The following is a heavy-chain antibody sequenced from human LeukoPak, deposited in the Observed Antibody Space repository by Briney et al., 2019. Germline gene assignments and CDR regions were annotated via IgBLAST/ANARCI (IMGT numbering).Heavy chain of an antibody. J-gene: IGHJ4*02. D-gene: IGHD5-24*01. V-gene: IGHV4-4*02. CDR2: IYRSGST. CDR3: ARRSYNSPFRY. Sequence: SETLSLTCAVSGGSISSNNWWSWVRQPPGKGLEWIGEIYRSGSTNYNPSLKSRVTISVDTSKNHFSLNLRSVTAADTAVYYCARRSYNSPFRYWGQGTPVTVSS. CDR1: GGSISSNNW.